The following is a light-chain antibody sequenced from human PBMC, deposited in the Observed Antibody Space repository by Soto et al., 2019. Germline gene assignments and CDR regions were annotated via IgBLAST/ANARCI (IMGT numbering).Light chain of an antibody. Sequence: EIVMTQSPATLSVSSGERATLSCRASQSVSSNLAWYQQKPGQAPRLLIYGASTRATGIPARFSGSGSGTEFTLTISSLQSEDFAVYYCQQYNNWPWPFGQGTKVEIK. CDR3: QQYNNWPWP. CDR2: GAS. J-gene: IGKJ1*01. V-gene: IGKV3-15*01. CDR1: QSVSSN.